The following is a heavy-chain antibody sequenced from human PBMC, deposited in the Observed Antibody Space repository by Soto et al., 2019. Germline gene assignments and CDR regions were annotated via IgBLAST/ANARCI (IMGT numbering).Heavy chain of an antibody. CDR1: GFTLSSYS. J-gene: IGHJ4*02. CDR2: ISSSSSYI. V-gene: IGHV3-21*01. CDR3: ARDWGGEGTFDY. D-gene: IGHD3-16*01. Sequence: EVQLVESGGGLVKPGGSLRLSCAASGFTLSSYSMNWVRQAPGKGLEWVSSISSSSSYIYYADSVRGRFTISRDNAKNSLYLQMNSLRAEDTAVYYCARDWGGEGTFDYWCQGTLVTVSS.